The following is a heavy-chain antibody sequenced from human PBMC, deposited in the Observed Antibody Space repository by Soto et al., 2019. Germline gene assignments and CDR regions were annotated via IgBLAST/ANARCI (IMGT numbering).Heavy chain of an antibody. Sequence: EVQLVESGGGLVKPGGSLRLSCAASGFTLRTYTMNWVRQAPGKGLEWVSSISISSSDRYYADSVRGRITISRDNAKNALYLQMNSLRADDTAVYFCVRGMNPLFGGQGTLVTVSS. CDR2: ISISSSDR. J-gene: IGHJ4*01. CDR3: VRGMNPLF. CDR1: GFTLRTYT. V-gene: IGHV3-21*06.